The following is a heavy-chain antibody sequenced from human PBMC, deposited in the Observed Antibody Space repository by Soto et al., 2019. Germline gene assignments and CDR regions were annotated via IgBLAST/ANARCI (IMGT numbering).Heavy chain of an antibody. Sequence: QVQLVQSGAEVKKPGASVKVSCKASEYFTSYAMNWVRQAPGQRLEWMGWINAGNGDTKYSQKFQGRVTITRDTSASTAYMELSSLRSEDTAVYYCARSRKAGITVAGPIDYWGQGTLVTVSS. CDR2: INAGNGDT. V-gene: IGHV1-3*01. CDR3: ARSRKAGITVAGPIDY. D-gene: IGHD6-19*01. CDR1: EYFTSYA. J-gene: IGHJ4*02.